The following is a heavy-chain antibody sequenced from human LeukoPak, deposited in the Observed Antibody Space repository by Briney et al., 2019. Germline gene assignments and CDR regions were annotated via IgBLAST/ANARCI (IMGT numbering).Heavy chain of an antibody. CDR3: ATLGGPSDY. CDR1: GYTFTSYY. V-gene: IGHV1-46*01. Sequence: ASVKVSCKASGYTFTSYYMHWVRQAPGQGLEWMGIINPSGGTTSYAQKFQGRVTLTRGTSTSTVYMELSSLISDDTAVYYCATLGGPSDYWGQGTLVIVSS. J-gene: IGHJ4*02. D-gene: IGHD3-16*01. CDR2: INPSGGTT.